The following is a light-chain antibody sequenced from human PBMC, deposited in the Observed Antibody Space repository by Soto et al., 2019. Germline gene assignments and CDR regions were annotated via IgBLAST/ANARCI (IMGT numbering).Light chain of an antibody. CDR1: QSISSY. CDR2: AAS. Sequence: DIQMTQSPSSLSASVGDRVTITCRASQSISSYLNWYQQKPGKVPKLLIYAASSLQGGVPSRCSGSGSGTDFTLTISSLQPEDFATYYCQQSFSAPWTFGQGTKVEIK. V-gene: IGKV1-39*01. CDR3: QQSFSAPWT. J-gene: IGKJ1*01.